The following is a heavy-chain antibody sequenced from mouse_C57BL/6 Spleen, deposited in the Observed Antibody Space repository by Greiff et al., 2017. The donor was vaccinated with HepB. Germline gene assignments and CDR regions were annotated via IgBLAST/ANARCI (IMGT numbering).Heavy chain of an antibody. J-gene: IGHJ1*03. D-gene: IGHD2-4*01. Sequence: EVKLQESGPELVKPGASVKISCKASGYSFTGYYMNWVKQSPEKSLEWIGEINPSTGGTTYNQKFKAKATLTVDKSSSTAYMQLKSLTSEDSAVYYCARPLDYGVYWYFYVWGTGTTVTVSS. CDR2: INPSTGGT. V-gene: IGHV1-42*01. CDR1: GYSFTGYY. CDR3: ARPLDYGVYWYFYV.